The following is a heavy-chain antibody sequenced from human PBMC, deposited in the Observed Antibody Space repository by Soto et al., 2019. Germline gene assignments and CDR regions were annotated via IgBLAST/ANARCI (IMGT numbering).Heavy chain of an antibody. CDR3: ARGCGGNCYSASPCDY. Sequence: QVQLVESGGGVVQPGRSLRLSCAASGFTLSSYGMHWVRQAPGKGLEWVAVIWFDGNNTYYADSVKGRFTISRDNSANRLYLEMNSLEAEDTAVYYCARGCGGNCYSASPCDYWGQGILVTVSP. D-gene: IGHD2-21*02. J-gene: IGHJ4*02. V-gene: IGHV3-33*01. CDR1: GFTLSSYG. CDR2: IWFDGNNT.